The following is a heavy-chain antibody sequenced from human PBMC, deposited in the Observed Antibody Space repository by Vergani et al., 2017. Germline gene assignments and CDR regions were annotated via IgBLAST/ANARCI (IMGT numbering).Heavy chain of an antibody. CDR3: ARGWGQLVHFDY. CDR1: GFSFRTFS. V-gene: IGHV3-74*03. CDR2: ISPDGRTT. D-gene: IGHD6-6*01. J-gene: IGHJ4*02. Sequence: DVDLVESGGGFVQPGGSRRLSCAASGFSFRTFSMFWVRQPPGKGLAWVSKISPDGRTTEYADSVKGRFTISRDNAKNSLYLQMNSLRAEDTAVYYCARGWGQLVHFDYWGQGTLVTVSS.